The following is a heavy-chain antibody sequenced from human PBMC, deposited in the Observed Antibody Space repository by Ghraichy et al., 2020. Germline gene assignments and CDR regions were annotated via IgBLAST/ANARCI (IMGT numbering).Heavy chain of an antibody. J-gene: IGHJ6*02. CDR3: ARGPKGGSYYSYYYYGMDV. CDR1: GFTFSSYS. V-gene: IGHV3-21*01. Sequence: GGSLRLSCAASGFTFSSYSMNWVRQAPGKGLEWVSSISSSSSYIYYADSVKGRFTISRDNAKNSLYLQMNSLRAEDTAVYYCARGPKGGSYYSYYYYGMDVWGQRTTVTVSS. CDR2: ISSSSSYI. D-gene: IGHD1-26*01.